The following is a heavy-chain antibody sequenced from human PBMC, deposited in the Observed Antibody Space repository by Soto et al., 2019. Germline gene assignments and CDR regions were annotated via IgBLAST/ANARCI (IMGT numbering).Heavy chain of an antibody. CDR3: ARARCDGGSCYSGFAY. Sequence: EVQLVESGGTLVQPGGSLRLSCATSGFTFSRFWMSWVRKATGKGLEWVANIKQDGSEKYYVDPVKGRCTMSRDNAKNSLYLQRGSLSAEDTAIYYCARARCDGGSCYSGFAYCGQGPLVTVSS. J-gene: IGHJ4*02. CDR1: GFTFSRFW. D-gene: IGHD2-15*01. CDR2: IKQDGSEK. V-gene: IGHV3-7*01.